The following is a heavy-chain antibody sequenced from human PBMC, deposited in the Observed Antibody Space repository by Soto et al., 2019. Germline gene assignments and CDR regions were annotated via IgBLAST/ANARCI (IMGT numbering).Heavy chain of an antibody. CDR3: ARSPKSSDFPYYFDL. J-gene: IGHJ4*02. V-gene: IGHV4-34*12. Sequence: SETMSLTCSVYARSFSGYYWSWIRQSPGKGREWIGEVIHTGRNNYHTSLKGRVSISVDTSKNQFSLNLSSVTAADTAVYYCARSPKSSDFPYYFDLWGQGSQVTVSS. CDR1: ARSFSGYY. D-gene: IGHD2-21*02. CDR2: VIHTGRN.